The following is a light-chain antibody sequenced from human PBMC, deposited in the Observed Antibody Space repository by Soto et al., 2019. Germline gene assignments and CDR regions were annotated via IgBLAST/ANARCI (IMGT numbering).Light chain of an antibody. CDR1: QSVGKH. J-gene: IGKJ1*01. CDR2: AAA. Sequence: EIVMTQSPAALFVSLGERVTLSCRASQSVGKHLAWYQQRPGQGPRLLIFAAADRATDIPVRFSGSGSGTDFTLTISSLQSEDYAIYYCQQYNNWPPWTFGRGTKVEI. V-gene: IGKV3-15*01. CDR3: QQYNNWPPWT.